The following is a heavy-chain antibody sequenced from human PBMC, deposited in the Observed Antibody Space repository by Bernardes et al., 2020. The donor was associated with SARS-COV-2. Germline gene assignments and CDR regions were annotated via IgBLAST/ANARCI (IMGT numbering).Heavy chain of an antibody. J-gene: IGHJ4*02. D-gene: IGHD5-18*01. V-gene: IGHV4-39*01. CDR1: GGSISSSSYY. Sequence: SETLSLTCTVSGGSISSSSYYWGWIRQPPGKGLEWIGSIYYSGITYYNPSLKSRVTISVDTSKNQFSLKLSSVTAADTAVYYCARGGSRATWIQLWFSPPFDYWGQGTLVTVSS. CDR2: IYYSGIT. CDR3: ARGGSRATWIQLWFSPPFDY.